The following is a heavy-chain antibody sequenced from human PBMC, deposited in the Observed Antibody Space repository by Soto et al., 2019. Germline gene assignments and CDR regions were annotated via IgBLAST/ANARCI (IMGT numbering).Heavy chain of an antibody. CDR2: ISTSGSPA. J-gene: IGHJ4*01. CDR3: GKVMTDSRKAVGDD. V-gene: IGHV3-11*01. CDR1: GFAFRHNY. Sequence: QVHLVESGGGLVKPGGSLRLSCTVSGFAFRHNYLTWIRQAPGKGLEWLSYISTSGSPAYYADSVKGRFTIATDNAKKSLYLQMDSLRAEDTAVYYCGKVMTDSRKAVGDDWCHGTLVTCSA. D-gene: IGHD2-15*01.